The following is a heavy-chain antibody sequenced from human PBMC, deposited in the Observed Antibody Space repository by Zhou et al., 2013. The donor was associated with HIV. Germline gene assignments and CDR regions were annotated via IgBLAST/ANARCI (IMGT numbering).Heavy chain of an antibody. CDR1: GYTFTGYY. CDR3: ARSSHDGYSGYDWVPY. Sequence: QVQLVQSGAEVKKPGASVKVSCKASGYTFTGYYMHWVRQAPGQGLEWMGWINPNSGGTNYAQKFQGRVTMTRDTSISTAYMELSRLRSDDTAVYYCARSSHDGYSGYDWVPYWGQGTLVTVSS. D-gene: IGHD5-12*01. V-gene: IGHV1-2*02. J-gene: IGHJ4*02. CDR2: INPNSGGT.